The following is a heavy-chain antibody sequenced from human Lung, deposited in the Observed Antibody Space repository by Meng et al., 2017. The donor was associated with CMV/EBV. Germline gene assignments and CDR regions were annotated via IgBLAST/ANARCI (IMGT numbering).Heavy chain of an antibody. CDR2: IYYSGSA. Sequence: LXXTISGGSISSYYWSWIRQPPGKGLEWIGNIYYSGSANYNPSLKSPVTMSVDTSKNQFSLKLSSVTAADTAVYYCTRETGETFWSGSHDSWGQGXLVTFSS. J-gene: IGHJ4*02. V-gene: IGHV4-59*01. CDR1: GGSISSYY. CDR3: TRETGETFWSGSHDS. D-gene: IGHD3-3*01.